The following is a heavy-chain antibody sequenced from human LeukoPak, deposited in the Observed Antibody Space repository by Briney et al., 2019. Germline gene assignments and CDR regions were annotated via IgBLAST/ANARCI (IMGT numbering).Heavy chain of an antibody. CDR3: AKDPRYSSSSSYYFDY. V-gene: IGHV3-23*01. D-gene: IGHD6-6*01. Sequence: SGSGGSTYYADSVKGRFTISRDNSKNTLYLQMNSLRAEDTAVYYCAKDPRYSSSSSYYFDYWGQGTLVTVSS. J-gene: IGHJ4*02. CDR2: SGSGGST.